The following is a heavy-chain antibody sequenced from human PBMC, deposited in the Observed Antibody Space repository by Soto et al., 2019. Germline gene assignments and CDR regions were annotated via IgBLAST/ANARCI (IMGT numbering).Heavy chain of an antibody. V-gene: IGHV6-1*01. CDR1: GDSVSSNSAA. Sequence: PSQTLSLTCAISGDSVSSNSAAWNWIRQSPSRGLEWLGRTYYRSKWYNDHAVSVKSRITINPDTSKNQFSLQLNSATPEDTAVYYCARGTRNLIETAFDPWGQGTLVTVSS. D-gene: IGHD3-16*01. J-gene: IGHJ5*02. CDR2: TYYRSKWYN. CDR3: ARGTRNLIETAFDP.